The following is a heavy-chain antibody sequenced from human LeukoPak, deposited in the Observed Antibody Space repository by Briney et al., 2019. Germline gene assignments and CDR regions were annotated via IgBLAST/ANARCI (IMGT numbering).Heavy chain of an antibody. J-gene: IGHJ4*02. Sequence: PGGSLRLSCAASGFTFSSYGMHWVRQAPGKGLEWVAFIRYDGSNKYYADSVKGRFTISRDNSKNTLYLQMNSLRAEDTAVYYCAKDIVVVPAAITSDYWGQGTLVTVSS. CDR3: AKDIVVVPAAITSDY. CDR2: IRYDGSNK. CDR1: GFTFSSYG. D-gene: IGHD2-2*02. V-gene: IGHV3-30*02.